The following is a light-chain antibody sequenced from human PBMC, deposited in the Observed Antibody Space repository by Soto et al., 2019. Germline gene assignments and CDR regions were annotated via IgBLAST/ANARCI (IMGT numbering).Light chain of an antibody. CDR2: GAS. CDR1: QRVSSN. CDR3: QHNNNWFLP. V-gene: IGKV3-15*01. J-gene: IGKJ4*01. Sequence: EIVMTQSPATLSVSPGERATLSCRASQRVSSNLAWYKQKPSQAPRLLIYGASTRDTGIPARFSGSGSGTVFPLTFITVLFEDFAVYYGQHNNNWFLPLGGGTKGVIK.